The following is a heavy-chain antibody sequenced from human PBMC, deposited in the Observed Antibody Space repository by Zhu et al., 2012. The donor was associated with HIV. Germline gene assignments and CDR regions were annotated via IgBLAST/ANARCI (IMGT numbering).Heavy chain of an antibody. CDR3: ARGGYYYNSLGAFDL. V-gene: IGHV4-38-2*02. D-gene: IGHD3-22*01. Sequence: QVQLQESGPGSVKPSKTLSLICSISGYSMRSGYYWGWIRQSPGKDLEWIGSIYHSGTTYYNPSLRSRVTILVDMSEKEFSLKLTSVTAADTAVYYYARGGYYYNSLGAFDLWGQGTTVTVSS. J-gene: IGHJ3*01. CDR1: GYSMRSGYY. CDR2: IYHSGTT.